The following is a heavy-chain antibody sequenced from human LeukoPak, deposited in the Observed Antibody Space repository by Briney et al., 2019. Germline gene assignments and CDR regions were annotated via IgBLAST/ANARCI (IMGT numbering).Heavy chain of an antibody. CDR2: ISDDGYST. V-gene: IGHV3-21*01. Sequence: PGGSLRLSCAASGFTFSSYSMNWVRQAPGKGLEWVSGISDDGYSTYYADSVKGRFTISRDNAKNSLYLQMNSLRAEDTAVYYCAREVDYYDSSGYYHAFDIWGQGTMVTVSS. D-gene: IGHD3-22*01. CDR1: GFTFSSYS. CDR3: AREVDYYDSSGYYHAFDI. J-gene: IGHJ3*02.